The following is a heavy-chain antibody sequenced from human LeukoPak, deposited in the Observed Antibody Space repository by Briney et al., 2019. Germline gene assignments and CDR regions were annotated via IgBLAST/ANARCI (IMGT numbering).Heavy chain of an antibody. CDR2: IYHSGST. D-gene: IGHD6-19*01. CDR1: GYSISSGYY. V-gene: IGHV4-38-2*02. J-gene: IGHJ4*02. CDR3: ARWEWLDGGFDY. Sequence: PSETLSLTCTVSGYSISSGYYWAWIRQPPGKGLEWIGSIYHSGSTYYNPSLKSRVTISVDTSKNQFSLKLSSVTAADTAVYYCARWEWLDGGFDYWGQGTLVTVSS.